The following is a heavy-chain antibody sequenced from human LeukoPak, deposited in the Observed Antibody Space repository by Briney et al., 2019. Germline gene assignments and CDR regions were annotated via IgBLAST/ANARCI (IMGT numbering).Heavy chain of an antibody. D-gene: IGHD3-22*01. J-gene: IGHJ4*02. CDR3: ARLASGSFDY. Sequence: PGESLKISCKGSGYSFTSYWISWVRQMPGKGLEWIGRIDLSDSYTNYSPSFQGHVTISADKSISTAYLQWSSLKASDTAMYYCARLASGSFDYWGQGTLVTVSS. V-gene: IGHV5-10-1*01. CDR2: IDLSDSYT. CDR1: GYSFTSYW.